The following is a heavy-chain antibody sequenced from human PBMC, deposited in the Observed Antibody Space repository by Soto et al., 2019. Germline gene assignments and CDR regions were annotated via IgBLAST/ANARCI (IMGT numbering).Heavy chain of an antibody. CDR3: ARVFGFGGMDV. CDR2: IYYSGST. D-gene: IGHD3-10*01. CDR1: GDSISRGAYY. Sequence: SETLSLTCTVSGDSISRGAYYWTWIRQHPGKGLEWIGYIYYSGSTYYNPSLKSRVTISVDTSKNQFSLKLSSVTAADTAVYYCARVFGFGGMDVWGQGTTVTVSS. V-gene: IGHV4-31*03. J-gene: IGHJ6*02.